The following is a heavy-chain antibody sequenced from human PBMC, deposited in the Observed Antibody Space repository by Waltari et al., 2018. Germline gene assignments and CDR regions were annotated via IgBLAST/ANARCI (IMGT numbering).Heavy chain of an antibody. CDR1: GFTFDDYA. CDR3: ARGNAVLAVADFDY. Sequence: EVQLVESGGGLVQPGRSLRLSCAASGFTFDDYAMHWVRQAPGQGLGWVLGISWNRGSIGDGDSVKGRVTIARDNAKNSLYLQMNSLRAEDTALYYCARGNAVLAVADFDYWGQGTQVTVSS. D-gene: IGHD6-19*01. V-gene: IGHV3-9*01. CDR2: ISWNRGSI. J-gene: IGHJ4*02.